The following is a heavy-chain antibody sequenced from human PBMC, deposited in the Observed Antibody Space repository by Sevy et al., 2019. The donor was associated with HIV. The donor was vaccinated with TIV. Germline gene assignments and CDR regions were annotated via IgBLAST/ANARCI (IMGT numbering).Heavy chain of an antibody. CDR3: AKRVAGALAALDI. J-gene: IGHJ3*02. V-gene: IGHV3-23*01. Sequence: GGSLRLSCAASGFTFLNYVMNWVRQPPGKGLEWVSVISDGGGTTYYADSVKGRFTISRDDSKSTLYLQMNSLRVEDTAVYFCAKRVAGALAALDIWGQGTMVTVSS. CDR2: ISDGGGTT. D-gene: IGHD3-10*01. CDR1: GFTFLNYV.